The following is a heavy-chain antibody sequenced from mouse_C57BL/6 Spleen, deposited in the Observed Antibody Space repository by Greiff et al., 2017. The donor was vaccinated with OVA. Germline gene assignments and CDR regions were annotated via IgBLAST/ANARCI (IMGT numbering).Heavy chain of an antibody. Sequence: EVQGVESGGGLVQPGGSLSLSCAASGFTFTDYYMSWVRQTPGKALEWLGFIRNKANGYTTEYSASVKGRFTISRDNSHSILYLQMNALRAEDSATYYCARSSLYGYDVWYFDVWGTGTTVTVSS. J-gene: IGHJ1*03. V-gene: IGHV7-3*01. CDR2: IRNKANGYTT. D-gene: IGHD2-2*01. CDR3: ARSSLYGYDVWYFDV. CDR1: GFTFTDYY.